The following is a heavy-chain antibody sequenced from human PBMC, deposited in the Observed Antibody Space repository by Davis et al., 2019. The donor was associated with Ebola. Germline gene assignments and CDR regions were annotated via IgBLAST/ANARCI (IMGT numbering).Heavy chain of an antibody. CDR1: GFTFSSYG. J-gene: IGHJ6*02. CDR2: IWYDGSNK. D-gene: IGHD2-15*01. Sequence: GESLKISCAASGFTFSSYGMHWVRQAPGKGLEWVAVIWYDGSNKYYADSVKGRFTISRDNSKNTLYLQMNSLRAEDTAVYYCARDPLRSGSLSMDVWGQGTTVTVSS. V-gene: IGHV3-33*01. CDR3: ARDPLRSGSLSMDV.